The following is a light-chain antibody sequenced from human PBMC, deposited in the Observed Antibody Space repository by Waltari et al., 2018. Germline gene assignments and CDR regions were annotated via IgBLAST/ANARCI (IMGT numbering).Light chain of an antibody. CDR1: QSVSSY. CDR2: DAS. Sequence: EIVLTQSPATLSLSPGERATLSCRASQSVSSYLAGYQPKPGQAPRLLIYDASNRATGITASFSGSGSGTDFTLTISSLEPADFAVYYCQQRSNWFTFGPGTKVDIK. J-gene: IGKJ3*01. V-gene: IGKV3-11*01. CDR3: QQRSNWFT.